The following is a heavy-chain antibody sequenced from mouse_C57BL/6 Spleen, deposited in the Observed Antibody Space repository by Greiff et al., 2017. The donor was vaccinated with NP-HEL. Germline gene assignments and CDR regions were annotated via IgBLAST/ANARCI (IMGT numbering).Heavy chain of an antibody. CDR1: GYTFTDYY. Sequence: VQLQQSGPELVKPGASVKISCKASGYTFTDYYMNWVKQSHGKSLEWIGDINPNNGGTSYNQKFKGKATLTVDKSSSTAYMELRSLTSEDSAVYYCARTYYSNYLFAYWGQGTLVTVSA. V-gene: IGHV1-26*01. CDR3: ARTYYSNYLFAY. D-gene: IGHD2-5*01. J-gene: IGHJ3*01. CDR2: INPNNGGT.